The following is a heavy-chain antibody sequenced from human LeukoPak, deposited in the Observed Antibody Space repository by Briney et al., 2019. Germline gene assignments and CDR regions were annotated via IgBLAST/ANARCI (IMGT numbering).Heavy chain of an antibody. V-gene: IGHV3-23*01. CDR1: GFTFSSYA. CDR2: ISGSGGNT. Sequence: PGGSLRLSCAASGFTFSSYAMSWVRQAPGKGLEWVSAISGSGGNTNYADSVRGRFTISRDNSKNTLYLQTNSLRADDTAIYYCAKVSWANYFDYWGPRTLVTVSS. D-gene: IGHD6-13*01. J-gene: IGHJ4*02. CDR3: AKVSWANYFDY.